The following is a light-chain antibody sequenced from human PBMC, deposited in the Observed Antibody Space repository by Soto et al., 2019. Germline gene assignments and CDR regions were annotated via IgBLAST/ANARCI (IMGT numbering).Light chain of an antibody. Sequence: DIVMTQSPDSLAVSLGERATINCKSSQSVLYTSNNKNYLAWYQQKPGQPPKLLIYWASTRDSGVPDRFSGSGSRSDFTLTISSLQAEDVAVYYCQQYYSTPPSLTCGGGTKVEIK. CDR1: QSVLYTSNNKNY. CDR3: QQYYSTPPSLT. CDR2: WAS. V-gene: IGKV4-1*01. J-gene: IGKJ4*01.